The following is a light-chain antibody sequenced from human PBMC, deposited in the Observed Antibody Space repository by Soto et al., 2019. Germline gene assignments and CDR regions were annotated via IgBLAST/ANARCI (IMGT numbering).Light chain of an antibody. Sequence: DIVLTQSPGTLSLSPGERATLSCRASQSLNSSYLAWYQQKPGQAPRLLIYDASSRATGIPDRFSGSGSGTDFTLTISRLEPEDSAVYYCQQYGSSPPITCGQGTRLEIK. J-gene: IGKJ5*01. CDR3: QQYGSSPPIT. CDR1: QSLNSSY. V-gene: IGKV3-20*01. CDR2: DAS.